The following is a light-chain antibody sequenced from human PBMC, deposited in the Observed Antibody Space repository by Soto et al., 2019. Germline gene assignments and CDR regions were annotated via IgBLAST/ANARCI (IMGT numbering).Light chain of an antibody. CDR3: CSYAGSSTLDV. CDR2: EGS. V-gene: IGLV2-23*01. J-gene: IGLJ1*01. Sequence: QSVLNQPASVSGSPGQSITISCTGTSSDVGSYNLVSWYQQHPGKAPKLMIYEGSKRPSGVSNRFSGSKSGNTASLTISGLQAEDEADYYCCSYAGSSTLDVFGTGTKVTVL. CDR1: SSDVGSYNL.